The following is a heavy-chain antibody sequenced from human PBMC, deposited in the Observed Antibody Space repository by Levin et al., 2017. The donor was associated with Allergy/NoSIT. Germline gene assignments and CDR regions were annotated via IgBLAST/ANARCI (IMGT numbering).Heavy chain of an antibody. V-gene: IGHV3-33*01. CDR2: IWYDGSNK. CDR3: ARGTTLLWFGELSG. Sequence: GGSLRLSCAASGFTFSSYGMHWVRQAPGKGLEWVAVIWYDGSNKYYADSVKGRFTISRDNSKNTLYLQMNSLRAEDTAVYYCARGTTLLWFGELSGWGQGTLVTVSS. J-gene: IGHJ4*02. D-gene: IGHD3-10*01. CDR1: GFTFSSYG.